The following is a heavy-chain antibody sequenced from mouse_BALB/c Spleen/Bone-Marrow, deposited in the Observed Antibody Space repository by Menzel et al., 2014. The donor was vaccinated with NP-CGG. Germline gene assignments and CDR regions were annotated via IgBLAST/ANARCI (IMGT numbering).Heavy chain of an antibody. D-gene: IGHD1-2*01. CDR1: GYAFTNYL. V-gene: IGHV1-54*03. CDR3: SRQTATFFDY. Sequence: VKLQESGAELVRPGTSVKVSCKASGYAFTNYLIEWVKLRPEQGLEWIGVINPGSGGTNYNEKFKDKATLTADESSSTAYMQLSSLTSDDSAVYFCSRQTATFFDYWGQGTPLTVSS. J-gene: IGHJ2*01. CDR2: INPGSGGT.